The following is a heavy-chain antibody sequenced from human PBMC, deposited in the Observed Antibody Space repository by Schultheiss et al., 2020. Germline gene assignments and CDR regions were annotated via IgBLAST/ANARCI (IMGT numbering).Heavy chain of an antibody. V-gene: IGHV3-23*01. CDR3: AKSGYSRYYYYYYGMDV. CDR2: ISGSGGST. CDR1: GFTFDDYA. J-gene: IGHJ6*02. Sequence: GGSLRLSCAASGFTFDDYAMHWVRQAPGKGLEWVSAISGSGGSTYYADSVKGRFTISRDNSKNTLYLQMNSLRAEDTAVYYCAKSGYSRYYYYYYGMDVWGQGTTVTVSS. D-gene: IGHD3-22*01.